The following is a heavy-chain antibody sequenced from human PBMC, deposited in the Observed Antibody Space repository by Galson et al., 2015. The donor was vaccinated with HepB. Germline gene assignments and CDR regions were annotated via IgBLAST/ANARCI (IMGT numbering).Heavy chain of an antibody. D-gene: IGHD2-21*02. CDR1: GFTFSSYA. CDR3: ARDPPAYCGVDCYSNYFDY. Sequence: SLRLSCAASGFTFSSYAMHWVRQAPGRGLEWVAVISYDGSNKYYADSVKGRFTISRDNSKNTLYLQMNSLRAEDTAVYYCARDPPAYCGVDCYSNYFDYWGQGTLVTVSS. V-gene: IGHV3-30-3*01. CDR2: ISYDGSNK. J-gene: IGHJ4*02.